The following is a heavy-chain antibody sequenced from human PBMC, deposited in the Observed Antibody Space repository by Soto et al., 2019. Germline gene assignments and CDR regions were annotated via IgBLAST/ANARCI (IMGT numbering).Heavy chain of an antibody. CDR2: INPSGGST. Sequence: VSVKVSCKASGYTFTIYYMHWVRQAPGQGLEWMGIINPSGGSTSYAQKFQGRVTMTRDTSTSTVYMELSSLRSEDTAVYYCARGQDIVLMVYATYAFDIWGQGTMVTVSS. CDR1: GYTFTIYY. D-gene: IGHD2-8*01. CDR3: ARGQDIVLMVYATYAFDI. V-gene: IGHV1-46*03. J-gene: IGHJ3*02.